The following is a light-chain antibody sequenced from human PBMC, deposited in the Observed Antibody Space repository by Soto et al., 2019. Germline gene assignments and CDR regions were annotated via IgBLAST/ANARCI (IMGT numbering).Light chain of an antibody. CDR1: QSVTSYY. Sequence: EIVLTQSPGTLSLSPGERATLSCRASQSVTSYYLGWYQQKPGQPPRLLIYGVSIRGTGIPDSFSGSGSGTDFTITISGLVHEDFGVYFCLHYGTSPQYTCGRGTKVEIK. J-gene: IGKJ2*01. CDR2: GVS. CDR3: LHYGTSPQYT. V-gene: IGKV3-20*01.